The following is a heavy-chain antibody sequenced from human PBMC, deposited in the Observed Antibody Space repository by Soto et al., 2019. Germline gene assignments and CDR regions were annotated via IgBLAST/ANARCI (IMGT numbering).Heavy chain of an antibody. J-gene: IGHJ6*02. CDR3: ARVYRETLTYYYYYGMDV. CDR1: GGSISSGDYY. D-gene: IGHD2-15*01. V-gene: IGHV4-30-4*01. CDR2: IYYSGST. Sequence: PSETLSLTCTVSGGSISSGDYYWSWIRQPPGKGLEWIGYIYYSGSTYYNPSLKSRVTISVDTSKNQFSLKLSSVTAADTAVYYCARVYRETLTYYYYYGMDVWGQGTTVTVSS.